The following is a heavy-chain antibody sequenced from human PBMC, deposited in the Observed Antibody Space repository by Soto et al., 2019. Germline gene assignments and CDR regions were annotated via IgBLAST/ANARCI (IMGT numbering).Heavy chain of an antibody. CDR3: ARVTPWIHLWLPAHDYYGMDV. Sequence: QVQLVQSGAEVKKPGASVKVSCKASGYTFTSYGISWVRQAPGQGLEWMGWISAYNGNTNYAQKLQGRVTMTTDTTTSAAYMELRSLRSDDTAVYYCARVTPWIHLWLPAHDYYGMDVWGQGSMVTVCS. CDR2: ISAYNGNT. V-gene: IGHV1-18*01. J-gene: IGHJ6*02. CDR1: GYTFTSYG. D-gene: IGHD5-18*01.